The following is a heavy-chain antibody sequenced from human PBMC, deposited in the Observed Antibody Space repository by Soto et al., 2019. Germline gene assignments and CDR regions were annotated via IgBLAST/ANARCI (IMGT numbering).Heavy chain of an antibody. Sequence: GGSLRLSCAASGFTVSSNYMSWVRQAPGKGLEWVSVIYSGGSTYYADSVKGRFTISRDNSKNTLYLQMNSLRAEDTAVYYCARGKRGVRGVITARGYYMDVWGKGNTVTVS. J-gene: IGHJ6*03. CDR3: ARGKRGVRGVITARGYYMDV. CDR2: IYSGGST. V-gene: IGHV3-66*01. CDR1: GFTVSSNY. D-gene: IGHD3-10*01.